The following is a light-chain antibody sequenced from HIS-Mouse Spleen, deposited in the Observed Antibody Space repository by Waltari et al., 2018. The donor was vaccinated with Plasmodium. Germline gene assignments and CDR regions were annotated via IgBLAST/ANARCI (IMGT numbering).Light chain of an antibody. CDR3: QKYNSAPLT. Sequence: DIQMTQSPSSLSAPVGDRVPIPCRASQGISNYLAWSQQKPGKVPKLLIYAASTLQSGVPSRFSGSGSGTDFTLTISSLQPEDVATYYCQKYNSAPLTFGGGTKVEIK. CDR1: QGISNY. CDR2: AAS. V-gene: IGKV1-27*01. J-gene: IGKJ4*01.